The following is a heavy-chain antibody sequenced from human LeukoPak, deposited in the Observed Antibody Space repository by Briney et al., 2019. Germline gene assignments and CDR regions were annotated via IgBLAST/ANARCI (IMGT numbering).Heavy chain of an antibody. Sequence: SETLSLTCTVSGGSISSGDYYWSWIRQPPGKGLEWIGYIYYSGSTYYNPSLKSRVTISVDTSKNQFSLKLSSVTAADTAVYYCARALMYSSSAIDYWGQGTLVTVSS. CDR1: GGSISSGDYY. V-gene: IGHV4-30-4*01. J-gene: IGHJ4*02. CDR2: IYYSGST. CDR3: ARALMYSSSAIDY. D-gene: IGHD6-6*01.